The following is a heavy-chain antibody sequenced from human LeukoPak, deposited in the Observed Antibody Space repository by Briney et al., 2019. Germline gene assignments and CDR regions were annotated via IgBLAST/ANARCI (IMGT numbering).Heavy chain of an antibody. D-gene: IGHD3-3*01. Sequence: GGSLRLSCAASGFTFSSYWMSWVRQVPGKGLEWVANIKQDGSEKYYVDSVKGRFTISRDNAKNSLYLQMNSLRAEDTAVYYCARVYYDFWSGSDNWFDPWGQGTLVTVSS. V-gene: IGHV3-7*01. CDR2: IKQDGSEK. CDR1: GFTFSSYW. J-gene: IGHJ5*02. CDR3: ARVYYDFWSGSDNWFDP.